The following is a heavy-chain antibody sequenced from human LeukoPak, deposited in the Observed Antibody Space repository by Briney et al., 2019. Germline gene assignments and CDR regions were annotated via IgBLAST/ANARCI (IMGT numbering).Heavy chain of an antibody. D-gene: IGHD1-1*01. J-gene: IGHJ4*02. V-gene: IGHV4-4*02. CDR3: ARVGDWNDLVY. CDR2: ILYSGTTT. Sequence: PSETLSLTCAVSGGSISSSNWWSWVRQPPGKGLEWIGYILYSGTTTNYNPSLKSRVTISVDTSKNQFSLKLSSVTAADTAVYYCARVGDWNDLVYWGQGTLVTVSS. CDR1: GGSISSSNW.